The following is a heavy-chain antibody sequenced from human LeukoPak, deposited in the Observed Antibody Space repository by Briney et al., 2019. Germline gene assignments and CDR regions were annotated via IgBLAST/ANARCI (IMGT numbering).Heavy chain of an antibody. Sequence: GGSLRLSCAASGFTVSSNYMSWVRQAPGKGLEWVSVIYSGGSTYYADSVKGRFTISRDNSKNTLYLQMNSLRAEDTAVYYCAGDLLRDYDILTGYYYYYGMDVWGQGTTVTVSS. CDR3: AGDLLRDYDILTGYYYYYGMDV. J-gene: IGHJ6*02. V-gene: IGHV3-66*01. CDR2: IYSGGST. CDR1: GFTVSSNY. D-gene: IGHD3-9*01.